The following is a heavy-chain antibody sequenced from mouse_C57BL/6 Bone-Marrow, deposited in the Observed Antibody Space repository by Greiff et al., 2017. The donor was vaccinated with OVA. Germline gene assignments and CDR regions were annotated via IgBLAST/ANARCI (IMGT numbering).Heavy chain of an antibody. CDR2: IYPGSGST. J-gene: IGHJ4*01. Sequence: QVQLQQPGAELVKPGASVKMSCKASGYTFTSYWITWVKQRPGQGLEWIGDIYPGSGSTNYNEKFKSKATLTVDTSSSTAYMQLSSLTSEDSAVYYCARSREFVYYAMDYWGQGTSVTVSS. CDR3: ARSREFVYYAMDY. V-gene: IGHV1-55*01. CDR1: GYTFTSYW.